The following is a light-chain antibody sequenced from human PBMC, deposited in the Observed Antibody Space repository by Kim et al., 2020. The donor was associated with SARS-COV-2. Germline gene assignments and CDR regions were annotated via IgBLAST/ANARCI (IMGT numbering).Light chain of an antibody. J-gene: IGLJ3*02. Sequence: NFMLTQPHSVSQSPGKTVIISCTRSSGTITTRYVQWYQQRPGSAPTTVIYEDDRRPSGVPDRFSGSIDYSFNSAALTISGLKTEDEADYYCQSSDPSSHWVFGGGTQLTVL. CDR1: SGTITTRY. V-gene: IGLV6-57*04. CDR2: EDD. CDR3: QSSDPSSHWV.